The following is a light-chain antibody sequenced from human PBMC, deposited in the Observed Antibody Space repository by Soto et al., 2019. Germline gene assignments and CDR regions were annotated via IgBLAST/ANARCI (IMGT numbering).Light chain of an antibody. CDR2: VAS. J-gene: IGKJ4*01. V-gene: IGKV3-15*01. CDR3: QQYNVCPLT. Sequence: EIVMTQSPATLSVSPGERATLSCRASQSVSSNLAWYQQKPGQTPKLLIYVASTRATGIPARCSGSGSGTEFTLTISSLQSEDFAVYYCQQYNVCPLTFGGGTKVEFK. CDR1: QSVSSN.